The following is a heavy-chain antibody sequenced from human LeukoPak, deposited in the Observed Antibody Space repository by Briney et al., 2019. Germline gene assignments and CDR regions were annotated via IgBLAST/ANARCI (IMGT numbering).Heavy chain of an antibody. Sequence: ASVKVSCKVSGYSLSELSMHWVRQAPGKGLEWMGGFDPEDGKTINAQKFQGRLTMTEDTSTDTAYMELSSLRSEDTAVYYCTTVRFEVDISGYYHNYFDPWGQGTLVTVSS. CDR1: GYSLSELS. D-gene: IGHD3-22*01. CDR2: FDPEDGKT. V-gene: IGHV1-24*01. J-gene: IGHJ5*02. CDR3: TTVRFEVDISGYYHNYFDP.